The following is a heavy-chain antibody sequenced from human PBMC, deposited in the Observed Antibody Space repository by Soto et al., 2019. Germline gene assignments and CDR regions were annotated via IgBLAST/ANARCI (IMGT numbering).Heavy chain of an antibody. CDR3: AKVRASYLSASYFYYGLEV. CDR1: GFTFSHYV. Sequence: EVQLLESGGGLVRPGGSLRLSCAASGFTFSHYVLRWVRQAPGGGLEWVSSIRGSGSSVYLADSVRGRFAMSRDLSTNTVSLQMNSLTVDATAIYYCAKVRASYLSASYFYYGLEVWGQGTTVTVSS. V-gene: IGHV3-23*01. CDR2: IRGSGSSV. D-gene: IGHD2-21*01. J-gene: IGHJ6*02.